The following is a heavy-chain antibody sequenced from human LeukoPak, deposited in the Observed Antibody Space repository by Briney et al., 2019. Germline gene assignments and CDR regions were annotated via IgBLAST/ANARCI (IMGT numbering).Heavy chain of an antibody. J-gene: IGHJ6*03. V-gene: IGHV3-30*02. CDR2: IRYDGSNK. CDR1: GFTFSSYG. Sequence: GGSLRLSXAASGFTFSSYGMRWVRQAPGKGLEWVAFIRYDGSNKYYADSVKGRFTIPRDNSKNTLYLQMNSLRAEDTAVYYCAKLPSTYSNYYYYMDVWGKGTTVTVSS. D-gene: IGHD4-11*01. CDR3: AKLPSTYSNYYYYMDV.